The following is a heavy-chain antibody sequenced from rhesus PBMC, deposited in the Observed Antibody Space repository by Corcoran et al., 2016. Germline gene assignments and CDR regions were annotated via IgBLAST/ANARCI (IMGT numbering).Heavy chain of an antibody. CDR2: IYWNDSK. CDR3: ARVDIAGTTFGDY. D-gene: IGHD1-20*01. Sequence: QVTLKESGPALVKPTQTLTLTCTFSGFSISTNGTGVGWIRQPPGKALEWLASIYWNDSKYYRTSLKSRLTISKDTSKNPVVLTMTSMDPVDTATYYCARVDIAGTTFGDYWGQGVLVTVSS. V-gene: IGHV2-95*01. CDR1: GFSISTNGTG. J-gene: IGHJ4*01.